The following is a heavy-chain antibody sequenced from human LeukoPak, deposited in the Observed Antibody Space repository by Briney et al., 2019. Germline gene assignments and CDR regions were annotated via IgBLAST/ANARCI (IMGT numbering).Heavy chain of an antibody. D-gene: IGHD3-10*01. J-gene: IGHJ4*02. CDR1: GGSISSSSYY. V-gene: IGHV4-39*07. CDR3: ARAPPITVVRGARIYFDY. Sequence: SETLSLTCAVSGGSISSSSYYWGWIRQPPGKGLEWIGSIYYSGSTYYNPSLKSRVTISVDTSKNQFSLKLSSVTAADTAVYYCARAPPITVVRGARIYFDYWGQGTLVTVSS. CDR2: IYYSGST.